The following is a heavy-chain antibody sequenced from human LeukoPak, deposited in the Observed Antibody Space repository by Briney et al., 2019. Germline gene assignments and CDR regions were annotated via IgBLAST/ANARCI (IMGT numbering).Heavy chain of an antibody. V-gene: IGHV3-66*01. Sequence: GGSLRLSCAASGFTVSSNYMSWVRQAPGKGLEWVSVIYSGGSTYYADSVKGRFTISRDNSKNTLYLQMNSLRVEDTAVYYCARDDTGYSSGWYSGSDYWGQGTLVTVSS. CDR1: GFTVSSNY. J-gene: IGHJ4*02. CDR2: IYSGGST. D-gene: IGHD6-19*01. CDR3: ARDDTGYSSGWYSGSDY.